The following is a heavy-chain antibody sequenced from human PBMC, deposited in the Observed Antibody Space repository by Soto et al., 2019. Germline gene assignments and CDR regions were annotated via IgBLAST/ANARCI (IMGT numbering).Heavy chain of an antibody. Sequence: GGSLRLSCAASGFTFSSYSMNWVRQAPGKGLEWVSSISSSSSYIYYADSVKGRFTISRDNAKNSLYLQMNSLRAEDTAVYYCARGSGYYYDSSGYYFDYWGQGTLVTVSS. CDR2: ISSSSSYI. CDR3: ARGSGYYYDSSGYYFDY. J-gene: IGHJ4*02. CDR1: GFTFSSYS. V-gene: IGHV3-21*01. D-gene: IGHD3-22*01.